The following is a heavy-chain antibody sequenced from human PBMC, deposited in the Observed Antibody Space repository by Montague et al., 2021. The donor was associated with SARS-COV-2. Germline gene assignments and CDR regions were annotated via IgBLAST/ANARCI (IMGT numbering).Heavy chain of an antibody. CDR1: GFSLSTSGVG. V-gene: IGHV2-5*01. D-gene: IGHD6-19*01. Sequence: PALVKPTQTLTPTCTFSGFSLSTSGVGVGWIRQPPGKALECLALIYWNDDKRYSPSLKNRLTVMKDTSKNQVVLTVTNMDPVDTATYYCARKKSGWPIEFGYWGQGALVTVSS. CDR2: IYWNDDK. CDR3: ARKKSGWPIEFGY. J-gene: IGHJ4*02.